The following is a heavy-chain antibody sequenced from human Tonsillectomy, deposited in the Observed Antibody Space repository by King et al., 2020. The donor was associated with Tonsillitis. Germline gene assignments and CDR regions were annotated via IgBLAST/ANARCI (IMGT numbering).Heavy chain of an antibody. D-gene: IGHD1-26*01. Sequence: VQLVESGGGLVQPGGSLRLSCAASGFTFSSYWMHWVRQAPGKGLVWVSRIRSDGSSTSYADSVKGRFTISRDNAKNTLYLQMNSLRAEDTAVYYCASLTVGAPSHNSAFDIWGQGTMVTVSS. V-gene: IGHV3-74*01. CDR1: GFTFSSYW. J-gene: IGHJ3*02. CDR3: ASLTVGAPSHNSAFDI. CDR2: IRSDGSST.